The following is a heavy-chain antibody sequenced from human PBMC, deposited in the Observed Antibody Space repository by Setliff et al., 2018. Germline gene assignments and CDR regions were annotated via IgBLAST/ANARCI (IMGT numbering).Heavy chain of an antibody. D-gene: IGHD2-15*01. CDR2: MNPTSGNT. V-gene: IGHV1-8*02. CDR3: ARGAPGRYCSGGSCSYFDY. Sequence: ASVKVSCKASGDTFSNNGISWVRQATGQGLEWMGWMNPTSGNTGYAQKFQGRVTMTRNTSISTAYMEMSSLRSEDTAVYYYARGAPGRYCSGGSCSYFDYWGQGILVTVSS. CDR1: GDTFSNNG. J-gene: IGHJ4*02.